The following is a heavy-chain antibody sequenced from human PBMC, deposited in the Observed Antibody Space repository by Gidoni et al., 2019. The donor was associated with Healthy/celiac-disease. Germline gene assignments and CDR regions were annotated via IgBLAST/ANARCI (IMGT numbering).Heavy chain of an antibody. D-gene: IGHD2-21*01. V-gene: IGHV3-23*01. CDR3: AKLGRVVIAISGFDY. CDR2: ISGSGGST. CDR1: GFPFSSYA. Sequence: EVQLLESGGGLVQPGGSLRLSCAAPGFPFSSYAMSWVRQAPGKGLEWVSAISGSGGSTYYADSVKGRFTISRDNSKNTLYLQMNSLRAEDTAVYYCAKLGRVVIAISGFDYWGQGTLVTVSS. J-gene: IGHJ4*02.